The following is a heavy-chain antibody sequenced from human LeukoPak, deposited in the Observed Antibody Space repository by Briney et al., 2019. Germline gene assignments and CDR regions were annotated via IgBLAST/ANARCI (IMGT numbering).Heavy chain of an antibody. CDR1: GGSIRGSSYY. Sequence: PSETLSLTCTVSGGSIRGSSYYWVWIRQPPGKGLGWIGTIYYSGSTYYNPSLKSRVTISADTSKNQLSLKVRSVTAADTAVYYCARSSGVVIHNWFDPWGQGTLVTVSS. CDR3: ARSSGVVIHNWFDP. J-gene: IGHJ5*02. D-gene: IGHD3-3*01. CDR2: IYYSGST. V-gene: IGHV4-39*01.